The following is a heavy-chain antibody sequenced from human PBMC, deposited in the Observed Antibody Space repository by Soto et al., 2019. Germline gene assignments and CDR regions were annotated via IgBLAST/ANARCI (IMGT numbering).Heavy chain of an antibody. CDR2: IYYSGST. CDR1: GGSISSGGYY. J-gene: IGHJ4*02. CDR3: ARENLLTHFDY. V-gene: IGHV4-30-4*01. Sequence: SETLSLTCTVSGGSISSGGYYWSWIRQPPGKGLEWIGYIYYSGSTYYNPSLKSRVTISVDTSKNQFSLKLSSVTAADTAVYYCARENLLTHFDYWGQGTLVTVSS.